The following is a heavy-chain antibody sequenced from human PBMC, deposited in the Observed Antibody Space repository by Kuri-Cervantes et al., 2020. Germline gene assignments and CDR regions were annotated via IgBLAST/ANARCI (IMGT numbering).Heavy chain of an antibody. CDR2: INHSGST. D-gene: IGHD3-22*01. J-gene: IGHJ3*02. Sequence: ESLKIYCAASGFTFSSYEMDWVRQAPGKGLEWIGEINHSGSTNYNPSLKSRVTISVDTSKNQFSLKLSSVTAADTAVYYCARDSQYYYDSSGSDAFDIWGQGTMVTVSS. CDR3: ARDSQYYYDSSGSDAFDI. CDR1: GFTFSSYE. V-gene: IGHV4-34*01.